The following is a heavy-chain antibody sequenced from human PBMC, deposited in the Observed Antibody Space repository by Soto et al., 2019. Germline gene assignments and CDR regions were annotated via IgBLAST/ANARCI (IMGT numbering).Heavy chain of an antibody. Sequence: PSETLSLTCTVSGGSISSYDWSWMRQPPGKGLEWIGYMYHSGSTNYNPSLKSRVTTSVDTSKNQFSLKLSSVTAADTAVYYCARGDFGQDVGGQGTRVTVSS. V-gene: IGHV4-59*12. CDR2: MYHSGST. CDR1: GGSISSYD. D-gene: IGHD3-10*01. J-gene: IGHJ6*02. CDR3: ARGDFGQDV.